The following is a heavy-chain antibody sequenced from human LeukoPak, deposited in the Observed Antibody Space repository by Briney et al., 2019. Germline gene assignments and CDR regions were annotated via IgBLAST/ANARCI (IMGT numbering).Heavy chain of an antibody. V-gene: IGHV1-46*01. CDR1: GYSFTSHY. D-gene: IGHD3-16*01. CDR3: ARDTSEGDYAWWFDP. CDR2: INPRGTAT. Sequence: ASVKVSCKASGYSFTSHYMHWVRQAPGQGLEWMGLINPRGTATRYAESFQGRLTLTRDLSTSTAYMELSSLRSDATAVYCCARDTSEGDYAWWFDPWGQGTLVTVAS. J-gene: IGHJ5*02.